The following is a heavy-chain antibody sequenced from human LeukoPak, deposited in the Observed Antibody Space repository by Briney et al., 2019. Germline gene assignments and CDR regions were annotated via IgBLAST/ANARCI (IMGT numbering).Heavy chain of an antibody. CDR1: GYTFTGYY. CDR2: INPNSGGT. CDR3: AKMDAVAVVGYYYNYMDV. D-gene: IGHD6-19*01. V-gene: IGHV1-2*02. Sequence: ASVKVSCKASGYTFTGYYMHWVRQAPGQGLEWMGWINPNSGGTNYAQKFQGRVTMTRDTSISTAYMELSRLRSDDTAVYYCAKMDAVAVVGYYYNYMDVWGKGTTVTVSS. J-gene: IGHJ6*03.